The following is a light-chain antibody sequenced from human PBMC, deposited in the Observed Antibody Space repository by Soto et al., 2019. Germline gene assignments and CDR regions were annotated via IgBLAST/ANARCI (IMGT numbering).Light chain of an antibody. CDR3: QQYNNWPPMYT. V-gene: IGKV3-15*01. J-gene: IGKJ2*01. CDR2: GAS. Sequence: EIVMTQSPASLSVSPGERATLSCRASQSISTKIVWYQQKPGQAPRLLIYGASTRATGVPARFSGSGSGTEFALNISSLQSEDFAVYYCQQYNNWPPMYTFGQGTKLEMK. CDR1: QSISTK.